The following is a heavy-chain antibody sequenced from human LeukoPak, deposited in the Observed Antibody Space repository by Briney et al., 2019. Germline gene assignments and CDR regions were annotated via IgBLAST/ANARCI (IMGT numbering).Heavy chain of an antibody. CDR1: GGSISRSYYY. D-gene: IGHD6-19*01. V-gene: IGHV4-39*01. CDR2: VYYSGKT. CDR3: ARHEHKAVAGDT. Sequence: SETLSLTCTVSGGSISRSYYYWGWIRQPPGKGLEWVGSVYYSGKTFYSPSLESRVTISVDTSKNHFSLRLISVTAADTAMYYCARHEHKAVAGDTWGQGTLVTVSS. J-gene: IGHJ5*02.